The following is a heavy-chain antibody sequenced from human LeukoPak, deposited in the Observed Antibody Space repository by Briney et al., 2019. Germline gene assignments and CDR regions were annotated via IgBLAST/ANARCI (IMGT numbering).Heavy chain of an antibody. CDR1: GGSISSGGYY. CDR2: IYYSGST. CDR3: ARDNYYDSSNYYRPFDY. Sequence: SETLSLTCTVSGGSISSGGYYWSWTRQHLGKGLEWIGYIYYSGSTYYNPSLKSRVIISVDISNNQFSLKLSSVTAADTAVYYCARDNYYDSSNYYRPFDYWGQGILVTVSS. D-gene: IGHD3-22*01. J-gene: IGHJ4*02. V-gene: IGHV4-31*03.